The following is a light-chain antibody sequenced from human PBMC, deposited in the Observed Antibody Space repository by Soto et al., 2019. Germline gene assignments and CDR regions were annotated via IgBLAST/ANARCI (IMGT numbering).Light chain of an antibody. J-gene: IGKJ4*01. CDR3: QHYHTWPLA. Sequence: EILMTQSPATVSVSPGERATLSCRASQNVINSVAWYQQKPGQAPRLLIYGASSRATGTPARISGSGSGTEFTLTISSAQSEDFAVYYCQHYHTWPLAFGGGTKVGIK. CDR1: QNVINS. CDR2: GAS. V-gene: IGKV3-15*01.